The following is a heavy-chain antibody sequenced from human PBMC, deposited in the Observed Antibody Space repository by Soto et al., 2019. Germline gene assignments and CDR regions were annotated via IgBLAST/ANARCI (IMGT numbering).Heavy chain of an antibody. D-gene: IGHD3-22*01. J-gene: IGHJ6*02. V-gene: IGHV2-70*01. CDR3: ARMKTDSRPLTYYGMDV. CDR1: GFSLTSPGMC. Sequence: GSGPTLVNPTETLTLTCTFSGFSLTSPGMCVSWIRQPPGKALEWLALIDWDDDKYYSTSLKTRLTISKDTSKNQVVLTMTNMDPVDTATYYCARMKTDSRPLTYYGMDVWGQGTTVTVSS. CDR2: IDWDDDK.